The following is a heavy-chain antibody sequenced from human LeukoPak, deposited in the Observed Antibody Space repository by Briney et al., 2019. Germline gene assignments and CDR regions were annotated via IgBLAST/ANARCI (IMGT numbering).Heavy chain of an antibody. V-gene: IGHV4-59*01. D-gene: IGHD3-10*01. J-gene: IGHJ6*03. CDR1: GDSISTYY. CDR2: IYYRVTS. Sequence: PSETLCLTCAVSGDSISTYYWSWIRQPPGKGLEWIGYIYYRVTSDYNPSLKSRVTMSVDMSTRQISLKLISVTAADTAVYDCARVLHGSGSLYYYYYYMDVWGKGTTVTISS. CDR3: ARVLHGSGSLYYYYYYMDV.